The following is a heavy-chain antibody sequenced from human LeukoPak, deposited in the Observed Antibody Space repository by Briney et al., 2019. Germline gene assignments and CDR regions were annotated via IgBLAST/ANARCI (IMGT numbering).Heavy chain of an antibody. Sequence: GGSLRLSCAASGFTFSSYAMSWVRQAPGKGLEWVTAISGSGGSTYYADSVKGRFTISRDNSKNTLYLQMNSLRAEDTAVYYCAKDRGALGDDDSLKDWGQGTLVTVSS. V-gene: IGHV3-23*01. CDR2: ISGSGGST. CDR1: GFTFSSYA. D-gene: IGHD3-16*01. CDR3: AKDRGALGDDDSLKD. J-gene: IGHJ4*02.